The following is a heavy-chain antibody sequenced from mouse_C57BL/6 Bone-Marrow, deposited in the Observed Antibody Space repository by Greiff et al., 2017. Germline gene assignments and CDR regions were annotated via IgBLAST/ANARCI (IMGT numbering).Heavy chain of an antibody. CDR2: FYPGSGSI. Sequence: VQVVESGAELVKPGASVKLSCKASGYTFTEYTIHWVKQRSGQGLEGIGWFYPGSGSIKYHEKFKDKATLTADKSSSTVYMELSRLTSEDSAVYVCARYGRSRYGNSPDWYFDDWGTGTTVTVSS. CDR1: GYTFTEYT. CDR3: ARYGRSRYGNSPDWYFDD. V-gene: IGHV1-62-2*01. J-gene: IGHJ1*03. D-gene: IGHD1-1*01.